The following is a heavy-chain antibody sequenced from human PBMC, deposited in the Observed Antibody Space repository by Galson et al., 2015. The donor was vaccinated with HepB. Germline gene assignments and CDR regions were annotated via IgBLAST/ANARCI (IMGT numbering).Heavy chain of an antibody. Sequence: SLRLSCAASGFTFSSYWMSWVRQAPGKGLEWVANIKQGGIEKYIVDSVKGRFTISRDNAKNSLYLQMNSLRAEDTAVYYCARDLVRGGVDYWGQGTLVTVSS. CDR1: GFTFSSYW. CDR2: IKQGGIEK. D-gene: IGHD6-6*01. V-gene: IGHV3-7*03. CDR3: ARDLVRGGVDY. J-gene: IGHJ4*02.